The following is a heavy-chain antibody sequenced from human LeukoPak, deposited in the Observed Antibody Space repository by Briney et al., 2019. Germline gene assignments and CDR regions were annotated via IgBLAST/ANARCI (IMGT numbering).Heavy chain of an antibody. CDR1: GFTFSSYA. CDR2: ISYDGSNK. V-gene: IGHV3-30-3*01. J-gene: IGHJ5*02. CDR3: ARDLEDCSGGSCYSWFDP. D-gene: IGHD2-15*01. Sequence: GGSLRLSCAASGFTFSSYAMHWVRQAPGKGLEWVAVISYDGSNKYYADSVKGRYTISRDNSKNTLYLQMNSLRAEDTAVYYCARDLEDCSGGSCYSWFDPWGQGTLVTVSS.